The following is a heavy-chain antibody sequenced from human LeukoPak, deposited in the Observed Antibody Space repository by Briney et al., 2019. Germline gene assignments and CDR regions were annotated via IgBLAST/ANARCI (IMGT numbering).Heavy chain of an antibody. J-gene: IGHJ4*02. CDR2: INPSGGST. D-gene: IGHD5-18*01. CDR1: GYTFTSYY. CDR3: ARGIRGTPMVQYYFDY. V-gene: IGHV1-46*01. Sequence: GASVKVSCKESGYTFTSYYMHWVRQAPGQGLEWMGIINPSGGSTSYAQKFQSRVTMTSHTSTSTVYMEVSSLRSEDTAVYYCARGIRGTPMVQYYFDYWGQGTLVTVSS.